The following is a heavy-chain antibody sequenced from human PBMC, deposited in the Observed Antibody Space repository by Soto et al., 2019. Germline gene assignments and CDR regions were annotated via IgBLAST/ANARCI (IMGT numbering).Heavy chain of an antibody. Sequence: PGGSLILSCAASGFTFSDYYMSWIRQAPGKGLEWVSYISSSGSTIYYADSVKGRFTISRDNAKNSLYLQMNSLRAEDTAVYYCARHSTYYDFWSGYYTVDYWGQGTLVTVSS. CDR3: ARHSTYYDFWSGYYTVDY. CDR1: GFTFSDYY. D-gene: IGHD3-3*01. CDR2: ISSSGSTI. J-gene: IGHJ4*02. V-gene: IGHV3-11*01.